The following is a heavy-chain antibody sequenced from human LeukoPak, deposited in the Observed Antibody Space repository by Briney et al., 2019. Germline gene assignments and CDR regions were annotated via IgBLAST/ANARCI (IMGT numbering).Heavy chain of an antibody. V-gene: IGHV3-23*01. J-gene: IGHJ4*02. D-gene: IGHD3-9*01. CDR3: AKFDGILTTYFAD. CDR1: GFTFCSYA. CDR2: ISGGSTST. Sequence: QPGGSLRLSCADSGFTFCSYAMIWVRRSPGKGLEWVSAISGGSTSTYYADSVKGRITISRDNSKNTLFLQMNSLRAEDTAVYYCAKFDGILTTYFADWGQGTLVTVSS.